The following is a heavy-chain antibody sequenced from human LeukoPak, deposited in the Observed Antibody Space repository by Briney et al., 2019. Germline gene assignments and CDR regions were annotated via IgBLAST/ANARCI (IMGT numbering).Heavy chain of an antibody. CDR3: ARYSATWDEDY. CDR2: ITGIGDST. V-gene: IGHV3-23*01. Sequence: GGSLRLSCAASGFTFRNYVMTWVRQPPGKGPEWVSSITGIGDSTFYGDSVNGRFTISRDNAKNTLYLQMNSLTVEDTALYYCARYSATWDEDYWGQGTLVTVSS. J-gene: IGHJ4*02. CDR1: GFTFRNYV. D-gene: IGHD5-12*01.